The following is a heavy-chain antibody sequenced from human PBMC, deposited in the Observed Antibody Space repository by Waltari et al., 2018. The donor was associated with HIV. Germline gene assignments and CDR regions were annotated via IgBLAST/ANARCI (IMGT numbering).Heavy chain of an antibody. Sequence: VQLQQWGAGLLKPSETLSLTCAVYGGSFSGYYWSWIRQPPGKGLEWIGEINHSGSTNYNPSLKSRVTISVDTSKNQFSLKLSSVTAADTAVYYCARVGSWGWFDPWGQGTLVTVSS. D-gene: IGHD3-16*01. J-gene: IGHJ5*02. CDR1: GGSFSGYY. CDR2: INHSGST. CDR3: ARVGSWGWFDP. V-gene: IGHV4-34*01.